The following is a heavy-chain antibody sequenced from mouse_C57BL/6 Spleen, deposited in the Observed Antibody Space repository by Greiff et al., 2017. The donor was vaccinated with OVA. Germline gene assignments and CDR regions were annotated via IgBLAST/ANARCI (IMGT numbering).Heavy chain of an antibody. V-gene: IGHV5-16*01. Sequence: EVKLMESEGGLVQPGSSMKLSCTASGFTFSDYYMAWVRQVPEKGLEWVANINYDGSSTYYLDSLKSRFIISRDNAKNILYLQMSSLKSEDTATYYCARDLGSLYYFDYWGQGTTLTVSS. CDR3: ARDLGSLYYFDY. CDR1: GFTFSDYY. J-gene: IGHJ2*01. D-gene: IGHD4-1*01. CDR2: INYDGSST.